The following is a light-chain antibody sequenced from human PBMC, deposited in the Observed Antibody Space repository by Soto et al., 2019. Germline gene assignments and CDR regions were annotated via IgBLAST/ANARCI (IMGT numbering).Light chain of an antibody. V-gene: IGKV3-20*01. CDR1: QSISSSY. Sequence: ENVLTQSPGTLSLSPVERATLSCRASQSISSSYLAWYQQKPGQTPRLLIYHASSRATDIPDRFSGSGSGTDFTLTISRLEPEDFAVYYCQQYGDSLLTFGGGTKVEIK. CDR3: QQYGDSLLT. J-gene: IGKJ4*01. CDR2: HAS.